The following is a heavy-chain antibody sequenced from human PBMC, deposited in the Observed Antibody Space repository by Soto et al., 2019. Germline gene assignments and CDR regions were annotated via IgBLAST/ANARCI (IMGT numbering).Heavy chain of an antibody. J-gene: IGHJ6*02. CDR3: AKDLLRYYSYYYGMDV. CDR1: GFSFSDYG. CDR2: ISYEGSNK. Sequence: AGGSLRLSCAASGFSFSDYGMYWVRQAPGKGLEWVAVISYEGSNKYYADSVKGRFTISRDNSKNTLYLQMNSLRAEDTAVYYCAKDLLRYYSYYYGMDVWGQGTTVTVSS. V-gene: IGHV3-30*18.